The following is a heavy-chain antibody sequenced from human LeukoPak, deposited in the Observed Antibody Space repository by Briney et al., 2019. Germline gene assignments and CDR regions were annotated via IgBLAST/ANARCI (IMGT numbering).Heavy chain of an antibody. CDR3: AKLKRYSGYGENYFDY. Sequence: GGSLRLSCAASGSTFSRSWMSWVRQAPGKGLEWVALMRLAGSVTYYVESVKGRFTISRDNSKNTLYLQMNSLRAEDTAVYYCAKLKRYSGYGENYFDYWGQGTLVTVSS. CDR2: MRLAGSVT. V-gene: IGHV3-7*03. D-gene: IGHD5-12*01. CDR1: GSTFSRSW. J-gene: IGHJ4*02.